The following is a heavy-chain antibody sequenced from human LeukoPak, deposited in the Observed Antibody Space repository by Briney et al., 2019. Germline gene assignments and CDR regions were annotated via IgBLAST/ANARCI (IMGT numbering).Heavy chain of an antibody. CDR3: ARGGSRSYTSSTLDY. J-gene: IGHJ4*02. Sequence: SVTLSCTCSVSGGSSNAYYWNWIRQSPGKGLEWIGSPSYSGSTNYNPSLKSRVTISMDTSKNRFSLKVSSVIPADTAMYYCARGGSRSYTSSTLDYWGQGTLVTVSS. CDR2: PSYSGST. CDR1: GGSSNAYY. D-gene: IGHD6-6*01. V-gene: IGHV4-59*01.